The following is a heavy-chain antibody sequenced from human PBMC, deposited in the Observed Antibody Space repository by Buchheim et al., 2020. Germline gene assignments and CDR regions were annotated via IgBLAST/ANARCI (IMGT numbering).Heavy chain of an antibody. CDR2: ISSSGSTI. Sequence: EVQLVESGGGLVQPGGSLRLPCAASGFTFSSYEMNWVRQAPGKGLEWVSYISSSGSTIYYADSVKGRFTISRDNAKNSLYLQMNSLRAEDTAVYYCARPRGYCSGGSCPLIRYGMDVWGQGTT. CDR1: GFTFSSYE. CDR3: ARPRGYCSGGSCPLIRYGMDV. D-gene: IGHD2-15*01. J-gene: IGHJ6*02. V-gene: IGHV3-48*03.